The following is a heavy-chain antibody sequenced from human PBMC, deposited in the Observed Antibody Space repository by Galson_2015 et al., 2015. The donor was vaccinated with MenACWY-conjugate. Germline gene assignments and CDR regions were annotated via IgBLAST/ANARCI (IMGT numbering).Heavy chain of an antibody. Sequence: SLRLSCAASGFTFSSYDMHWVRQAPSKGLDWVAVISYDGSNKYYADSVKGRFAISRDKNTLYLEMISLRGEDTAVYYRARVYSGSPDYGMDVWGQGTTVTVSS. D-gene: IGHD1-26*01. J-gene: IGHJ6*02. V-gene: IGHV3-30*09. CDR1: GFTFSSYD. CDR3: ARVYSGSPDYGMDV. CDR2: ISYDGSNK.